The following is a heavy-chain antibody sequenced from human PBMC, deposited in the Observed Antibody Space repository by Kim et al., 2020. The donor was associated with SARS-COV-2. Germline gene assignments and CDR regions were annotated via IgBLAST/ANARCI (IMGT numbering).Heavy chain of an antibody. CDR2: MSGDARSS. V-gene: IGHV3-74*01. D-gene: IGHD3-9*01. Sequence: GGSLRLSCAGSGFTFRSYWINWVRQVPGKGLVWVSRMSGDARSSNYADSVKGRFTMSRDNADNTLYLQMNSLRGDDTAVYYCARGKFRDGLDVWGQGTTDIVS. J-gene: IGHJ6*02. CDR3: ARGKFRDGLDV. CDR1: GFTFRSYW.